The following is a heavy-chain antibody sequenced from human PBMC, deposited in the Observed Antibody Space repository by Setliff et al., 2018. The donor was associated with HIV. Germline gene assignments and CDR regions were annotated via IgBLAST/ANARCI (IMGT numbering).Heavy chain of an antibody. CDR1: GFTLSSYG. D-gene: IGHD7-27*01. Sequence: PGGSLRLSCAASGFTLSSYGMHWVRQAPGKGLEWVAVMSFDGGNKFYADSVKGRLTISRDNSKNTLYLQMNSLRPEDTAVYYCAKDPTSHWGYYMDVWGKGTTVTVSS. V-gene: IGHV3-30*18. J-gene: IGHJ6*03. CDR2: MSFDGGNK. CDR3: AKDPTSHWGYYMDV.